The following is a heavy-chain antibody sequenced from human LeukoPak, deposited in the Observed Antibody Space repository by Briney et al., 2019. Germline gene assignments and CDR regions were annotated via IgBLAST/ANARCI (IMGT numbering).Heavy chain of an antibody. CDR2: IWYDGSNK. Sequence: GGSLRLSCAASGFTFSSYGMHWVRQAPGKGLEWVAVIWYDGSNKYYSDSVKGRFTISRDNSKNTLYLQMNSLRAEDTAVYYCARGNGVCCEYYYYGIDVWGQGTMVTVSS. V-gene: IGHV3-33*01. J-gene: IGHJ6*02. CDR1: GFTFSSYG. CDR3: ARGNGVCCEYYYYGIDV. D-gene: IGHD2-8*01.